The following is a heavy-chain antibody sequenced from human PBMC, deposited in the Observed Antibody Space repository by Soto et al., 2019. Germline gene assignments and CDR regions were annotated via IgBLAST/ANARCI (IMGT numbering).Heavy chain of an antibody. D-gene: IGHD3-22*01. CDR1: GYTFTSYG. V-gene: IGHV1-18*01. Sequence: ASVKVSCKASGYTFTSYGISWVRQAPGQGLEWMGWISAYNGNTNYAQKLQGRVTMTTDTSTSTAYMELRSLRSDDTAVYYCARDLPNYDSSGYTDYWGQGTLVTSPQ. J-gene: IGHJ4*02. CDR2: ISAYNGNT. CDR3: ARDLPNYDSSGYTDY.